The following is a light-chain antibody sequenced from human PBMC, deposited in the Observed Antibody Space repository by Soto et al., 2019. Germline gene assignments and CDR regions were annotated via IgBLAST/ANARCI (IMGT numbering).Light chain of an antibody. J-gene: IGLJ2*01. CDR2: DVS. CDR3: SSHASSNTLL. V-gene: IGLV2-14*01. CDR1: TSDVGDYNF. Sequence: QSALTQPAYVSGSPGQLITISCTGTTSDVGDYNFVSWYQQHPGKAPKLMIYDVSSRPSGVSHRFSGSKSGNTASLTISGIQAEDEADYYCSSHASSNTLLFGGGSKLTVL.